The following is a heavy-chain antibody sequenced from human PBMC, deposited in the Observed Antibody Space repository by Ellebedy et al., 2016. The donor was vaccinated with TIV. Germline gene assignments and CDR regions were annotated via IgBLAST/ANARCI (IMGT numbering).Heavy chain of an antibody. Sequence: PGGSLRLSCAASGFTFSSYSMNWVRQAPGKGLEWVSSITSSSSYKYYADSVKGRFTVSRDNAKNSLYLQMNSLRAEDTAVYYCARVVGSISSSVIDPWGQGTLVTVSS. D-gene: IGHD6-6*01. CDR2: ITSSSSYK. CDR3: ARVVGSISSSVIDP. V-gene: IGHV3-21*01. CDR1: GFTFSSYS. J-gene: IGHJ5*02.